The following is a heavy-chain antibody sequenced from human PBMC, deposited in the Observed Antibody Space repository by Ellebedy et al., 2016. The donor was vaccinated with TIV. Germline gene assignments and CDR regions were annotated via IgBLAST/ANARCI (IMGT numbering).Heavy chain of an antibody. D-gene: IGHD3-10*01. CDR3: TKDESPYYRGGMDV. CDR2: ISSNSLSR. V-gene: IGHV3-9*01. CDR1: GPKIADYG. J-gene: IGHJ6*02. Sequence: GGSLRLXCVVSGPKIADYGMHWVRQVPGEGLEWVAGISSNSLSRGYRDSVKGRFIISRDNAKNSLYLQMDRLRNEDTAVYYCTKDESPYYRGGMDVWGQGTPVTVSS.